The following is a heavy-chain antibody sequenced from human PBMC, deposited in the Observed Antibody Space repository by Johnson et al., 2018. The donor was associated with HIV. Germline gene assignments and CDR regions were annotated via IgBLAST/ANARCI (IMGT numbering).Heavy chain of an antibody. D-gene: IGHD1-26*01. CDR3: ARDPSPIVGATYAFDI. CDR1: GFTFSNYG. Sequence: QVQLVESGGGVVQPGGSLRLSCAASGFTFSNYGMHWVRQAPGKGLEWVSVIYSGGSTYYADSVKGRFTISRDNAKNTLYLQMNSLRAEDTAVYYCARDPSPIVGATYAFDIWGQGTRVTVSS. V-gene: IGHV3-NL1*01. J-gene: IGHJ3*02. CDR2: IYSGGST.